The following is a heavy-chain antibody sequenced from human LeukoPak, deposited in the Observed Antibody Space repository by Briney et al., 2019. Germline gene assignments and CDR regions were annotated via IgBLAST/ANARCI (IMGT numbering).Heavy chain of an antibody. CDR2: MNPNSGNT. CDR3: ARVDSSSWYVAFDY. Sequence: GASVKVSCKASGYTFTSYDINWVRQATGQGREWMGWMNPNSGNTGYAQKFQGRVTMTRNTSISTAYMELSSLRSEDTAVYYCARVDSSSWYVAFDYWGQGTLVTVSS. CDR1: GYTFTSYD. J-gene: IGHJ4*02. D-gene: IGHD6-13*01. V-gene: IGHV1-8*01.